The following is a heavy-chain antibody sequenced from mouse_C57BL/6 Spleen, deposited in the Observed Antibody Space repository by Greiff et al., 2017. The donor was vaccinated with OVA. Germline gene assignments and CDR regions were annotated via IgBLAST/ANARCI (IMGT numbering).Heavy chain of an antibody. CDR3: ARDDHFDV. CDR2: ISDGGSYT. Sequence: EVQRVESGGGLVKPGGSLKLSCAASGFTFSSYAMSWVRQTPEKRLEWVATISDGGSYTYYPDNVKGRFTISRDNAKNNLYLQMSHLKSEDTAMYYCARDDHFDVWGTGTTVTVSS. J-gene: IGHJ1*03. CDR1: GFTFSSYA. V-gene: IGHV5-4*01.